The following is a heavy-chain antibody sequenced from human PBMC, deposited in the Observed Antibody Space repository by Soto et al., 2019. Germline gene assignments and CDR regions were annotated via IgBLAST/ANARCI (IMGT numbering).Heavy chain of an antibody. CDR2: ISGSGDST. CDR1: GFTFSSYA. J-gene: IGHJ4*02. CDR3: ASRSSGWYFDY. V-gene: IGHV3-23*01. D-gene: IGHD6-19*01. Sequence: EAQLLESGGGLVQPGGSLRLSCAASGFTFSSYAMNWVRQAPGKGLEWVSVISGSGDSTYYADSVKGRFTISRDNSNNTLYLQMNSLRVEDTAVYYCASRSSGWYFDYWGQGTLITVSS.